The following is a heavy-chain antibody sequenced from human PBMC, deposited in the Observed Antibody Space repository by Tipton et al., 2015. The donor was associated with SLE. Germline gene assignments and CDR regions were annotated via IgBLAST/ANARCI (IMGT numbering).Heavy chain of an antibody. CDR2: ISGSGGRK. V-gene: IGHV3-23*01. D-gene: IGHD3-10*01. CDR1: GFTFRSYD. CDR3: SRVRGGHDSDGYFDY. Sequence: SLRLSCAASGFTFRSYDMTWVRQAPGKGLEWVSVISGSGGRKDYADSVKGRFTISRDNSKNTLYLQMNSLRAEDSAIYYCSRVRGGHDSDGYFDYWGQGTLVTVSS. J-gene: IGHJ4*02.